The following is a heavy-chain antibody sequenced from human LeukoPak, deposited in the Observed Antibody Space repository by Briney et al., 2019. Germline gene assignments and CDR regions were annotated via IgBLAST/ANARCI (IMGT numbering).Heavy chain of an antibody. CDR1: GFTFSSYA. V-gene: IGHV3-30-3*01. J-gene: IGHJ4*02. CDR3: AKDPSSYYYDSSGYYGDY. CDR2: ISYDGSNK. D-gene: IGHD3-22*01. Sequence: GGSLRLSCAASGFTFSSYAMHWVRQAPGKGLEWVAVISYDGSNKYYADSVKGRFTISRDNSKNTLYLQMNSLRAEDTAVYYCAKDPSSYYYDSSGYYGDYWGQGTLVTVSS.